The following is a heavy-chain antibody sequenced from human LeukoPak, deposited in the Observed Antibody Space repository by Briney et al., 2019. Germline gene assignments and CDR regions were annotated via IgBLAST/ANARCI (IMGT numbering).Heavy chain of an antibody. CDR2: IIPIFGTA. Sequence: SVKVSCKASGYTFTGYYMHWVRQAPGQGLQWMGRIIPIFGTANYAQKFQGRVTITTDESTSTAYMELSSLRSEDTAVYYCARAYYGGMGYYFDYWGQGTLVTVSS. V-gene: IGHV1-69*05. J-gene: IGHJ4*02. CDR3: ARAYYGGMGYYFDY. D-gene: IGHD1-26*01. CDR1: GYTFTGYY.